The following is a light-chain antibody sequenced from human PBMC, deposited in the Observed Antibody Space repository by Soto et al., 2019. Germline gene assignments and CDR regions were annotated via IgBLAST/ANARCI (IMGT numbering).Light chain of an antibody. V-gene: IGLV2-11*01. CDR3: CSYAGSYTYV. CDR2: DVG. J-gene: IGLJ1*01. CDR1: SSDVGGYNY. Sequence: QSALTQPRSVSGSPGQSVTISCTGTSSDVGGYNYVSWYQQHPRKAPKLMIYDVGKRPSGVPDRFSGSKSGNTASLTISGLQAEDEADYYCCSYAGSYTYVFGTGTKLTVL.